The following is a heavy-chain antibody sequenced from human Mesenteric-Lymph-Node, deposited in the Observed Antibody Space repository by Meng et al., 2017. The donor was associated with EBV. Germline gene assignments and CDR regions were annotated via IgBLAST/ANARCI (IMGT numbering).Heavy chain of an antibody. CDR3: ARDIYSGSYSVYYGMDV. CDR1: GYTFTGYY. D-gene: IGHD1-26*01. CDR2: INPNSGGT. J-gene: IGHJ6*02. V-gene: IGHV1-2*06. Sequence: QVQLVQSGAAVKKPGASVKVACKASGYTFTGYYMHWVRQAPGKGLEWMGRINPNSGGTNYAQKFQGRVTMTRDTSISTAYMELSRLRSDDTAVYYCARDIYSGSYSVYYGMDVWGQGTTVTV.